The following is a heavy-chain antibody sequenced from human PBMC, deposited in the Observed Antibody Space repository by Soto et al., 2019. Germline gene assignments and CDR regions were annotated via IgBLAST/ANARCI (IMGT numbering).Heavy chain of an antibody. CDR1: GYTFTSYG. Sequence: GASVKVSCKASGYTFTSYGISWVRQAPGQGLEWMGWISAYNGNTNYAQKLQGRVTMTTDTSTSTAYMELRSLRSDDTAVYYCARDLVVVVAATRRGYYYYGMDVWGQGTTVTV. D-gene: IGHD2-15*01. CDR3: ARDLVVVVAATRRGYYYYGMDV. V-gene: IGHV1-18*01. J-gene: IGHJ6*02. CDR2: ISAYNGNT.